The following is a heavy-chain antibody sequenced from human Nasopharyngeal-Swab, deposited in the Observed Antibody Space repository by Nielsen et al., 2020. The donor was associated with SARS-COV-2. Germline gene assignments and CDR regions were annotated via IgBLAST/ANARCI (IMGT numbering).Heavy chain of an antibody. CDR2: INHSGST. J-gene: IGHJ6*02. Sequence: SETLSLTCAVYGGSFSGYYWSWVRQPPGKGLEWIGEINHSGSTNYNPSLKSRVTISVDTSKNQFSLKLSSVTAADTAVYYCARDGRFDYGMDVWGQGTTVTVSS. D-gene: IGHD3-16*01. CDR1: GGSFSGYY. V-gene: IGHV4-34*01. CDR3: ARDGRFDYGMDV.